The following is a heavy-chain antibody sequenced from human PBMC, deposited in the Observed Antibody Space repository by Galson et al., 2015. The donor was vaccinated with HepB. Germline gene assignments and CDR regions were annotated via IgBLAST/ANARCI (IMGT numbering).Heavy chain of an antibody. CDR3: ARDEGSPLLPVYLDY. D-gene: IGHD3-22*01. CDR1: GYTFTSYG. J-gene: IGHJ4*02. CDR2: ISAYNGNT. Sequence: SVKVSCKASGYTFTSYGISWVRQAPGQGLEWMGWISAYNGNTNYAQKPQGRVTMTTDTSTSTAYMELRSLRSDDTAVYYCARDEGSPLLPVYLDYWGQGTLVTVSS. V-gene: IGHV1-18*04.